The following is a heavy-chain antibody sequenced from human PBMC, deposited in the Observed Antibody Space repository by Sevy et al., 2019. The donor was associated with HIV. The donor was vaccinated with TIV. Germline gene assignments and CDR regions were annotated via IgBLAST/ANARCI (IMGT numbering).Heavy chain of an antibody. J-gene: IGHJ6*02. CDR3: AKDLDYFDSSAGPSSLIYNYYYGLED. CDR1: GFTFSSFD. CDR2: ISYDGSNK. Sequence: GGSLRLSCAASGFTFSSFDMHWVRQAPGKGLEWVSFISYDGSNKKYAASVKGRLTVSRDKSKNTLYLQMNSLRAEDTAVYYCAKDLDYFDSSAGPSSLIYNYYYGLEDWGPGTTVTVSS. D-gene: IGHD3-22*01. V-gene: IGHV3-30*18.